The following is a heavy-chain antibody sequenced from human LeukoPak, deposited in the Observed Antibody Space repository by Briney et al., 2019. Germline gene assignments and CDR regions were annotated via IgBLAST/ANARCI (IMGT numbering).Heavy chain of an antibody. CDR2: INPSGGST. D-gene: IGHD3-10*01. J-gene: IGHJ4*02. CDR1: GYTFTSYY. Sequence: ASVKVSCKASGYTFTSYYMHWVRQAPGQGLEWMGIINPSGGSTSYAQKFQGRVTMTRDTSTSTVYMELSSLRSEDTAVYYCTRSMVRGVITDYWGQGTLVTVSS. CDR3: TRSMVRGVITDY. V-gene: IGHV1-46*01.